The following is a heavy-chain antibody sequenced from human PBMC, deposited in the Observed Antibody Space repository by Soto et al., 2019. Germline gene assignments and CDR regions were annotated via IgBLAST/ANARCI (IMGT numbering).Heavy chain of an antibody. J-gene: IGHJ4*02. CDR2: MNLNRGNT. V-gene: IGHV1-8*01. Sequence: QVQLVQSGAEVKNPGASVNVSCNASGYTFTSYDINVLLQATVQGLEWMGWMNLNRGNTGYAEKVQGGVTMSRNTSIRTAYMELSSLRSEDKAVYYCARSLYGANVDYWGQGTLVTVSS. CDR3: ARSLYGANVDY. CDR1: GYTFTSYD. D-gene: IGHD4-17*01.